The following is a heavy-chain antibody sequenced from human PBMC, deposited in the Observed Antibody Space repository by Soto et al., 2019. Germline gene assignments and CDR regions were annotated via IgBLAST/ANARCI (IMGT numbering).Heavy chain of an antibody. V-gene: IGHV1-3*01. CDR2: INGGSGYT. CDR1: GYSFTTYA. D-gene: IGHD4-17*01. CDR3: AGGLPGYFDN. J-gene: IGHJ4*02. Sequence: QVQLVQSGAEVKKPGASVKVSCKASGYSFTTYAMHWVRQAPGQRLEWLGWINGGSGYTTYSQKVQGRVTLTRETSATTADMELSSLRSEDTAVFYCAGGLPGYFDNWGQGTLVTVSS.